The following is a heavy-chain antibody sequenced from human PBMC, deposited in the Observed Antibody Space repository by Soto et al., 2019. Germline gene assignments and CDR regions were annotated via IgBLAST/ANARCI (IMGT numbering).Heavy chain of an antibody. J-gene: IGHJ5*02. Sequence: QVHLVQSGAEVKKPGASVKVSCKASGYSFSTYDINWVRQAPGQGLEWMGWMNPSAGTTGSAQKFQGRVTMNWDTSISTDYMELSSLTAEDTAVSYCARVPTSRINVATTYWFDTGGQGTLVTVSS. CDR2: MNPSAGTT. D-gene: IGHD1-1*01. CDR1: GYSFSTYD. CDR3: ARVPTSRINVATTYWFDT. V-gene: IGHV1-8*02.